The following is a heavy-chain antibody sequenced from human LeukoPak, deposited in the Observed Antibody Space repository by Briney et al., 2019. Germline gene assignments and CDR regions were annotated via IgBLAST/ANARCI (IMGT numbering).Heavy chain of an antibody. D-gene: IGHD3-10*01. CDR2: ISGSGGST. CDR3: AKVSPYYYGSGSYLRGYGMDV. Sequence: PGGSLRLSCAASGFTFSSYAMSWVRQAPGKGLEWVSAISGSGGSTYYADSVKGRFTISRDNSKNTLYLQMNSLRAEDTAVYYCAKVSPYYYGSGSYLRGYGMDVWGQGTTVTVSS. J-gene: IGHJ6*02. V-gene: IGHV3-23*01. CDR1: GFTFSSYA.